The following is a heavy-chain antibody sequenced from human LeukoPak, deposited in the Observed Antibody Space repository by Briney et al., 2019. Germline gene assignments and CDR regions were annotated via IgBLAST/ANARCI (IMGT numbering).Heavy chain of an antibody. CDR3: AKYCSGGNCYSGLY. Sequence: GGSLRLSCAASGFTFSSYAMTWVRQAPGKGLEWVSTFSSSGGSTYYADSVKGRFTISRDSSKNTLFLQMNSLRAEDTAVYYCAKYCSGGNCYSGLYWGQGALVTVSS. J-gene: IGHJ4*02. CDR2: FSSSGGST. CDR1: GFTFSSYA. V-gene: IGHV3-23*01. D-gene: IGHD2-15*01.